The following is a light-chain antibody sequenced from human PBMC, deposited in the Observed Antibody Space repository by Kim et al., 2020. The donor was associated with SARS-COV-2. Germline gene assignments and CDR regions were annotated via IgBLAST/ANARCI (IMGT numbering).Light chain of an antibody. Sequence: GVTRSCTGSGANIGAGYDVHWYQQLPGTAPKLLSYGNSDRPSGVPDRFAGAKSGTAASLAITGLQAEDEADYYCQSYDSSLSGSVFGGGTQLTVL. CDR1: GANIGAGYD. CDR3: QSYDSSLSGSV. CDR2: GNS. V-gene: IGLV1-40*01. J-gene: IGLJ3*02.